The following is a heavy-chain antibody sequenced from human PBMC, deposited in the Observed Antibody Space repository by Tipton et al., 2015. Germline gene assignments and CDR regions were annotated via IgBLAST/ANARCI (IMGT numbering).Heavy chain of an antibody. V-gene: IGHV4-31*02. CDR3: ARGGYSDHDFDY. CDR1: GDSISTSTYY. J-gene: IGHJ4*02. CDR2: IYHNGST. D-gene: IGHD5-18*01. Sequence: LRLSCTVSGDSISTSTYYWTWIRQHPGKGLEWIGCIYHNGSTYKNPSLKSRVSISEDTSKNQFSLKLSSVTAADTAVYYCARGGYSDHDFDYWGQGTLVTVSS.